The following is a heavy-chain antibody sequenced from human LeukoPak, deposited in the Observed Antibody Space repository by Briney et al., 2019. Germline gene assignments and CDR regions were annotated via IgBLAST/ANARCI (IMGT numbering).Heavy chain of an antibody. CDR3: ARDGRFGESRLGMDV. Sequence: SQSLSLTCTVYGGSISRGGYYWSWIRQNPGKGLEWIGYIYYSGSTYYNPSLKSRVTISVDTSKNQFSLKLSSVTAADTAVYYCARDGRFGESRLGMDVWGKGTTVTVSS. D-gene: IGHD3-10*01. CDR1: GGSISRGGYY. J-gene: IGHJ6*04. CDR2: IYYSGST. V-gene: IGHV4-31*03.